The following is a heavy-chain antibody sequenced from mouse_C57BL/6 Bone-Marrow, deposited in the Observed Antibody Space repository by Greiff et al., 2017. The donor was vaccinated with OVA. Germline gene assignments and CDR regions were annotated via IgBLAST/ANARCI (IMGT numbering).Heavy chain of an antibody. CDR2: IWGDGST. CDR1: GFSLTSYG. V-gene: IGHV2-3*01. CDR3: AKGTTVVVDWYFDV. D-gene: IGHD1-1*01. Sequence: QVQLKESGPGLVAPSQSLSITCTVSGFSLTSYGVSWVRQPPGKGLEWLGVIWGDGSTHYPSALISRLSISQDNSKSQVFLKLHSLQAEDTATDYCAKGTTVVVDWYFDVWGTGTTVTVSS. J-gene: IGHJ1*03.